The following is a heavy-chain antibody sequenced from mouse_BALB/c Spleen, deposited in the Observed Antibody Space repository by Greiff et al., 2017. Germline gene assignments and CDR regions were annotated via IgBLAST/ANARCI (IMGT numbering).Heavy chain of an antibody. CDR2: IYPGNGDT. V-gene: IGHV1-12*01. CDR1: GYTFTSYN. D-gene: IGHD2-1*01. J-gene: IGHJ4*01. Sequence: QVQLQQPGAELVKPGASVKMSCKASGYTFTSYNMHWVKQTPGQGLEWIGAIYPGNGDTSYNQKFKGKATLTADKSSSTAYMQLSSLTSEDSAVYYCARGGGNHIYWGQGTSVTVSS. CDR3: ARGGGNHIY.